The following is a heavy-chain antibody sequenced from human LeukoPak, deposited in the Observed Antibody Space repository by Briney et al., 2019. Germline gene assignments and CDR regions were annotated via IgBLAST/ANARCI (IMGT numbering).Heavy chain of an antibody. V-gene: IGHV1-8*03. CDR2: MNPNSGNT. Sequence: ASVKVSCKASGYTFTSYDINWVRQTTGQGLEWMGWMNPNSGNTGYAQKFQGRVTITGNTSITTAYMELSSLRPEDTAVYYCARRQYGSGSPLYYWGQGTLVTVSS. CDR3: ARRQYGSGSPLYY. D-gene: IGHD3-10*01. CDR1: GYTFTSYD. J-gene: IGHJ4*02.